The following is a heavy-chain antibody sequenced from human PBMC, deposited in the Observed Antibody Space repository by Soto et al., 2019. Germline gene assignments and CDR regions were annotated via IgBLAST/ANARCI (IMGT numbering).Heavy chain of an antibody. J-gene: IGHJ5*02. CDR1: GASVSSGDYY. V-gene: IGHV4-61*08. CDR2: IYFSGST. Sequence: SETLSLTCTVSGASVSSGDYYWSWIRQPPGKGLEWVGYIYFSGSTNYNPSLKSRVTISLDTSTNQFSLKLRSLTAADTAVYSCARITVDTYMIYWLDPWGQGTPVTVSS. CDR3: ARITVDTYMIYWLDP. D-gene: IGHD5-18*01.